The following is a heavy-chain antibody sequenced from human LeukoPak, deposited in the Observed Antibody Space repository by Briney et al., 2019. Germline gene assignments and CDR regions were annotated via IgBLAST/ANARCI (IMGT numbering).Heavy chain of an antibody. CDR2: MYFSGST. CDR1: GGSISSSAYY. J-gene: IGHJ6*03. CDR3: ARDRHYHYYMDV. V-gene: IGHV4-39*07. Sequence: SETLSLTCAVSGGSISSSAYYWGCMRQPPGKGLEWIGSMYFSGSTFYNPSLKSRVTTSLDTSKNQFSHKLTFMTAADTAVYYCARDRHYHYYMDVWGNRAAGSVSS.